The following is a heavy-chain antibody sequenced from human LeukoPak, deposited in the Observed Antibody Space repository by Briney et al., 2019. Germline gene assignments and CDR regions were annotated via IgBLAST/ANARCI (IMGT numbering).Heavy chain of an antibody. CDR1: GYSCTSYW. CDR2: IYPGDSDT. V-gene: IGHV5-51*01. J-gene: IGHJ3*02. CDR3: ARHRWGYGDSVPPAFDI. D-gene: IGHD4-17*01. Sequence: SPRLSSKGAGYSCTSYWIGWVRHMPRKSLEWMVIIYPGDSDTRYSPSFQGQVTISADKSISTAYLQWSSLKASDTAMYYCARHRWGYGDSVPPAFDIWGQGTMVTVSS.